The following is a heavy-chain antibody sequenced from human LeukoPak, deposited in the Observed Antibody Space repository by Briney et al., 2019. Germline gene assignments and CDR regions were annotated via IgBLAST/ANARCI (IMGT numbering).Heavy chain of an antibody. Sequence: ASVKVSCKASGYTFTDYYLHWVRQAPGQGLEWMGWVNPNSGATKYAQNFQGRVTMTGDTSISTGYMELSGLTSDDTAVYYCARDIWNLRLIYYWGQGTLVTVFS. CDR2: VNPNSGAT. CDR1: GYTFTDYY. D-gene: IGHD3-16*01. J-gene: IGHJ4*02. V-gene: IGHV1-2*02. CDR3: ARDIWNLRLIYY.